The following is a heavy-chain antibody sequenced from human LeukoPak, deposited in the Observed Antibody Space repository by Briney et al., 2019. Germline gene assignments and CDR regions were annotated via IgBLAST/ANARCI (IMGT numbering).Heavy chain of an antibody. V-gene: IGHV4-34*01. CDR2: INHSGST. J-gene: IGHJ5*02. CDR3: ARGPWFDP. Sequence: PSETLSLTCAVYGGSFRGYYWCWIRQPPGKGLEWIGEINHSGSTNYNPSLKSRVTISVDTSKNQFSLKLSSVTAADTAVYYCARGPWFDPWGQGTLVTVSS. CDR1: GGSFRGYY.